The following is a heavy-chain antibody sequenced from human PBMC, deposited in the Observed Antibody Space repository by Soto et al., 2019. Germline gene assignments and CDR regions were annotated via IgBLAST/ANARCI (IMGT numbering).Heavy chain of an antibody. Sequence: SVKVSCKASGGTFSSYAISWVRQAPGQGLEWMGGIIPIFGTANYAQKFQGRVTITADESTSTAYMELSSLRSEDTAVYYCARALLPSYDFWSGLGYWGQGTLVTVSS. J-gene: IGHJ4*02. CDR2: IIPIFGTA. CDR3: ARALLPSYDFWSGLGY. D-gene: IGHD3-3*01. CDR1: GGTFSSYA. V-gene: IGHV1-69*13.